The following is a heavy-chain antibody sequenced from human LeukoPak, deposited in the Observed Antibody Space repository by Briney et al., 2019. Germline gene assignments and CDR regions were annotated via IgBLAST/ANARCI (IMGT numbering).Heavy chain of an antibody. CDR2: INHSGST. D-gene: IGHD2-2*01. CDR1: GGSFSGYY. J-gene: IGHJ3*02. V-gene: IGHV4-34*01. CDR3: ASQIVVVPAARDFGAFDI. Sequence: PSETLSLTCAVYGGSFSGYYWSWIRQPPGKGLEWIGEINHSGSTNYNPSLKSRVTISVDTSKNQFSLKLSSVTAADTAVYYCASQIVVVPAARDFGAFDIWGQGTMVTVSS.